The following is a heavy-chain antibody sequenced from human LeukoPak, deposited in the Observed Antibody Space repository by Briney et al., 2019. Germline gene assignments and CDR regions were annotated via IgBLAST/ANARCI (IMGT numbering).Heavy chain of an antibody. J-gene: IGHJ4*02. Sequence: SETLSLTCAVSGYSISSGYYWGWIRQPPGKGLEWIGSIYHSGSTYYNPSLKSRVTISLDTSKNQFSLKLSSVTAADTAVYYCARDRSLVDHYFDYWGQGTLVTVSS. D-gene: IGHD2-15*01. CDR2: IYHSGST. V-gene: IGHV4-38-2*02. CDR1: GYSISSGYY. CDR3: ARDRSLVDHYFDY.